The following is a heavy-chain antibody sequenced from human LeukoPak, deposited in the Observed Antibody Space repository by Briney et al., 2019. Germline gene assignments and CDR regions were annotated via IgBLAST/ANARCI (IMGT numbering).Heavy chain of an antibody. CDR2: ISRTSGNTI. Sequence: GGSLRLSCAASGFAFSAYEMNWVRQAPGKGLEWVSYISRTSGNTIYYADSVMGRFTVSRDNAKNSLYLQMNSLRAKDTAAYYCVRGGSSGYDFNAFDIWGQGTMVTVSS. D-gene: IGHD5-12*01. CDR1: GFAFSAYE. CDR3: VRGGSSGYDFNAFDI. J-gene: IGHJ3*02. V-gene: IGHV3-48*03.